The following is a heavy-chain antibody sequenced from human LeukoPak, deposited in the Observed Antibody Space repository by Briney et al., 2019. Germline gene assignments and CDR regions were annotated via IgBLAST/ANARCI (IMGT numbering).Heavy chain of an antibody. D-gene: IGHD6-13*01. J-gene: IGHJ4*02. V-gene: IGHV3-30*03. CDR2: ISYDGSNK. CDR1: GFTFSSYG. CDR3: AYPTMPGTFDY. Sequence: GGSLRLSCAASGFTFSSYGMHWVRQAPGKGLEWVAVISYDGSNKYYADSVKGRFTISRDNSKNTLYLQMSSLSAEDTAVYYWAYPTMPGTFDYWGQGTLVTVSS.